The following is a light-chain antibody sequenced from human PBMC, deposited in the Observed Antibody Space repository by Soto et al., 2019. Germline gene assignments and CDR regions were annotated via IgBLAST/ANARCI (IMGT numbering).Light chain of an antibody. V-gene: IGKV3-11*01. CDR3: KQSST. Sequence: EIVLTQSPATLSLSPGERATLSCRASQSVSSYLAWYQQKPGQAPRLLIYDASNRATGIPARFSGSGSGTDFTLTFNRLEPECFAVYYCKQSSTFGQGTRLEIK. CDR1: QSVSSY. CDR2: DAS. J-gene: IGKJ5*01.